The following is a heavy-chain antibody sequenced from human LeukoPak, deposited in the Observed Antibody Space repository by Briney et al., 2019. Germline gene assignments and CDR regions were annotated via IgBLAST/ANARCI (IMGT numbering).Heavy chain of an antibody. CDR3: AGHLSSTGGCGYVDY. Sequence: GESLKISCKASGYSFTTYWIGWVRQMPGKDLEWMGIIYPGDSDTKYSPSFEGQVTISADKSISTAYLQWNSLKASDTAIYYCAGHLSSTGGCGYVDYWDQGTLVTVSS. CDR1: GYSFTTYW. CDR2: IYPGDSDT. D-gene: IGHD2-8*02. V-gene: IGHV5-51*01. J-gene: IGHJ4*02.